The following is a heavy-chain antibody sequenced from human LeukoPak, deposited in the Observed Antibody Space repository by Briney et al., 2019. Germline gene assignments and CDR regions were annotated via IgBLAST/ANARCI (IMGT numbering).Heavy chain of an antibody. CDR2: TSSDLNVK. CDR3: AREGYYGSGSPPSLYFDY. CDR1: GFTFRNYV. D-gene: IGHD3-10*01. V-gene: IGHV3-30-3*01. J-gene: IGHJ4*02. Sequence: GGSLRLSCAASGFTFRNYVIHWVRQAPGKGLEWAAVTSSDLNVKLYADSVKGRFTTSRDNSRSTLYLQMNSLRPEDTAIYYCAREGYYGSGSPPSLYFDYWGQGTLVTVSS.